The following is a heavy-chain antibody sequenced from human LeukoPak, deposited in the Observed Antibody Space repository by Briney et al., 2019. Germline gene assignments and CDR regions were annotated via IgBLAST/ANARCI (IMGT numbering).Heavy chain of an antibody. CDR3: ARLGIVVEIYYMDV. CDR2: ISSSGSTI. D-gene: IGHD2-15*01. CDR1: GFTFSDYY. J-gene: IGHJ6*03. V-gene: IGHV3-11*04. Sequence: GGSLRLSCAASGFTFSDYYMSWIRQAPGKGLEWVSYISSSGSTIYYADSVKGRFTISRDNAKNSLYLQMNSLRAEDTAVYYCARLGIVVEIYYMDVWGKGTTVTVSS.